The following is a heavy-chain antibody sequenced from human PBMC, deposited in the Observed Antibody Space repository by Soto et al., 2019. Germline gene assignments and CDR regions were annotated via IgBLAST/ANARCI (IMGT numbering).Heavy chain of an antibody. CDR1: GFTFSTYA. V-gene: IGHV3-23*01. D-gene: IGHD2-2*01. CDR2: ITGTLGT. Sequence: GGSLRLSCAASGFTFSTYAMGWVRQAPGKGLEWVSSITGTLGTYYADSVKGQFTISRDNSKNTLYLQMNSLRAEDTAVYYCAKNPLAENCISTSCQYYYSYGMDVWGQGTTVTV. J-gene: IGHJ6*02. CDR3: AKNPLAENCISTSCQYYYSYGMDV.